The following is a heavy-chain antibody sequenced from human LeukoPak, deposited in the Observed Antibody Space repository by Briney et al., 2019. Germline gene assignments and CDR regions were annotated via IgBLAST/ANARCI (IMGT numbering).Heavy chain of an antibody. CDR3: ARAHSGSYANFDY. V-gene: IGHV4-59*01. Sequence: SETLSLTCTVSGGSISSYYWSWIRQPPGKGLEWIGYIYYSGTTNYNPSLKSRVTISVDTSKNQFSLKLSSVTAADPAVYYCARAHSGSYANFDYWGQGTLVTVSS. D-gene: IGHD1-26*01. CDR1: GGSISSYY. J-gene: IGHJ4*02. CDR2: IYYSGTT.